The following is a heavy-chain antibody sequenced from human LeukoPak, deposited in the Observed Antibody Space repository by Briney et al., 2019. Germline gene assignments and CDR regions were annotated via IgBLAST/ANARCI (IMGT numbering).Heavy chain of an antibody. V-gene: IGHV4-59*01. CDR3: ARDDGAYCGGDCYGAFDI. CDR2: IYYGGST. CDR1: GGSISSYY. J-gene: IGHJ3*02. D-gene: IGHD2-21*02. Sequence: SETLSLTCTVSGGSISSYYWSWIRQPPGKGLEWIGYIYYGGSTNYNPSLKSRVTISVDTSKNQFSLKLSSVTAADTAVYYCARDDGAYCGGDCYGAFDIWGQGTMVTVSS.